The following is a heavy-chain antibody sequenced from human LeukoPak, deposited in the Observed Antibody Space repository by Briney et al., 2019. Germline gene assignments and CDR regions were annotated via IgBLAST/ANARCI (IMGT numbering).Heavy chain of an antibody. CDR2: IIPILGIA. Sequence: ASVKVSCKASGGTFSSYTISWVRQAPGQGLEWMGRIIPILGIANYAQKFQGRVTITADKSTSTAYMELSSLRSEDTAVYYCVRGRGYCSSTSCYNPFDYWGQGTLVTVSS. CDR3: VRGRGYCSSTSCYNPFDY. V-gene: IGHV1-69*02. D-gene: IGHD2-2*02. J-gene: IGHJ4*02. CDR1: GGTFSSYT.